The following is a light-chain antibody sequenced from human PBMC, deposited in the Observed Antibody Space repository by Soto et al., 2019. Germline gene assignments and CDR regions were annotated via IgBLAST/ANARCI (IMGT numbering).Light chain of an antibody. J-gene: IGKJ3*01. CDR3: QQYGNSPLST. CDR1: QSVRSTY. Sequence: EIVLTQSPCILSLSPGERATLACRARQSVRSTYLAWYQHKPCQAPRLLLYGTSTRYTGIPDGFSGSGSGNDFTLPSSRLERDDFAVYYCQQYGNSPLSTFGHGTKVHIK. V-gene: IGKV3-20*01. CDR2: GTS.